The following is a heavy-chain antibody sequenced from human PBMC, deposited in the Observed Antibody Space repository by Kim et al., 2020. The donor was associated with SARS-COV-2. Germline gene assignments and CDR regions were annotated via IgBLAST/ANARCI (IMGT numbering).Heavy chain of an antibody. CDR3: ARADFWTGYPFDY. J-gene: IGHJ4*02. CDR1: GFIVSSNY. Sequence: GGSLRLSCAASGFIVSSNYMSWVRQAPGKGLEWVSIIYSSGTIYYADSVKGRFTISRDNSKNTLYLQMNTLRPDDTAVYYCARADFWTGYPFDYWGQG. CDR2: IYSSGTI. V-gene: IGHV3-53*01. D-gene: IGHD3-3*01.